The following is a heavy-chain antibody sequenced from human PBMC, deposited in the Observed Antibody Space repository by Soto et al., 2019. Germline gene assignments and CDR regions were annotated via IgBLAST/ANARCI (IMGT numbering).Heavy chain of an antibody. J-gene: IGHJ5*02. V-gene: IGHV4-39*01. CDR3: ARGRNWFDP. CDR2: IYYSGST. CDR1: GGSISSSSYY. Sequence: SETLSLTCTVSGGSISSSSYYWGWIRQPPGKGLEWIGSIYYSGSTYYNPSLRSRVTISVDTSKNQFSLKLSSVTAADTAVYYCARGRNWFDPWGQGTLVTVSS.